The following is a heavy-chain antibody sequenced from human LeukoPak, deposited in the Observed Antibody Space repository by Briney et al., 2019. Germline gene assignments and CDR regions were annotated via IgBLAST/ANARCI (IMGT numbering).Heavy chain of an antibody. CDR3: ARDYYDSSGYPAFDY. V-gene: IGHV4-30-2*01. CDR2: IYHSGST. D-gene: IGHD3-22*01. CDR1: GGSISSGGYY. J-gene: IGHJ4*02. Sequence: SETLSLTCTVSGGSISSGGYYWSWIRQPPGKGLEWIGYIYHSGSTYYNPSLESRVTMSVDRSKDQFSLKVTSVTAADTAVYYCARDYYDSSGYPAFDYWGQGTLVTVSS.